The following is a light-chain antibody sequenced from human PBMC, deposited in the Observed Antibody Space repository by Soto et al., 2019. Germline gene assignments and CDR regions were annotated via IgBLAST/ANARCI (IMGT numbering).Light chain of an antibody. CDR1: QAIISS. CDR3: QHYNSYSEA. J-gene: IGKJ1*01. CDR2: KAS. Sequence: DIQMTQSPSTLSGSVGDRVTITCRASQAIISSLAWNQQKPEKAPKLLIYKASTLKSGVPSRFSGSGSGTEFTLTISSLQPDDFATYYCQHYNSYSEAFGQGTKVDI. V-gene: IGKV1-5*03.